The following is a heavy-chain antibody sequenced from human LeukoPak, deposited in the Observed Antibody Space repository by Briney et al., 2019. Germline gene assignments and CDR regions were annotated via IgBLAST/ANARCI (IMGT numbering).Heavy chain of an antibody. D-gene: IGHD3-22*01. Sequence: SETLSLTCTVSGGSISSYYWSWIRQPPGKGLEWIGYIYYSGSTNYNPSLKSRVTISVDTSKNQFSLKLSSVTAADTAVYYCARDGLYYDSSGDDAFDIWGQGTMVTVSS. CDR3: ARDGLYYDSSGDDAFDI. CDR2: IYYSGST. J-gene: IGHJ3*02. V-gene: IGHV4-59*01. CDR1: GGSISSYY.